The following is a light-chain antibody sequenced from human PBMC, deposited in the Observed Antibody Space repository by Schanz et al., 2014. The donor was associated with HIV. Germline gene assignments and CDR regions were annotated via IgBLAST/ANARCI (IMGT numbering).Light chain of an antibody. J-gene: IGLJ1*01. CDR3: SSYTSSLTRV. CDR2: DVS. Sequence: QAALTQPPSASGSPGQSITISCTGTSSDVGTYDYVSWYQQHPGKAPKLMIYDVSYRPSGVSNRFSGSKSGNTASLTISGLQAEDEADYFCSSYTSSLTRVFGTGTKLTVL. CDR1: SSDVGTYDY. V-gene: IGLV2-14*03.